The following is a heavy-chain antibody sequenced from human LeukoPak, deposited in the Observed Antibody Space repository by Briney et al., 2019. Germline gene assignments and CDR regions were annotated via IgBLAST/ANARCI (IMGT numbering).Heavy chain of an antibody. Sequence: GGSLRLSCAASGFTVSSNYMSWVRQAPGKGLEWVSVIYSGGGTYYADSVKGRFTISRDTSKNTVYLQLNSLRAEDTAVYFCAGGRGWLVDYWGQGTRVTVSS. CDR1: GFTVSSNY. CDR3: AGGRGWLVDY. D-gene: IGHD3-22*01. J-gene: IGHJ4*02. CDR2: IYSGGGT. V-gene: IGHV3-66*01.